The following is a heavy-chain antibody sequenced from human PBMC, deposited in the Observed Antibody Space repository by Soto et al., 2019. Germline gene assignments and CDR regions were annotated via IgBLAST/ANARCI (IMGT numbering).Heavy chain of an antibody. Sequence: ASVNFSCKASTGNYLHWLRQAPGQGLEWMGWINPNSGGTNYAQRFQGRVTVTNDTSISTTYMELSSLGPDDTAVYYCARGDFDRSGNYNAGWFAPWGQGTLVTVSS. CDR2: INPNSGGT. CDR1: TGNY. V-gene: IGHV1-2*02. J-gene: IGHJ5*02. D-gene: IGHD3-22*01. CDR3: ARGDFDRSGNYNAGWFAP.